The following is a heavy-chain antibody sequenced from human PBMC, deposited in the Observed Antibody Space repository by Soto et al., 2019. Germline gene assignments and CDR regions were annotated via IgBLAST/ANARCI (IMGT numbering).Heavy chain of an antibody. V-gene: IGHV4-4*07. CDR3: ARSVGLRHAMDV. D-gene: IGHD4-17*01. Sequence: SETLSLTCTVSDDFISSYYWNWIRQPAGKGLEWIGRVSTNGNANYAQKLQGRVTMTTDTSTSTAYMELRSLRSDDTAVYYCARSVGLRHAMDVWGQGTTVTVSS. CDR1: DDFISSYY. J-gene: IGHJ6*02. CDR2: VSTNGNA.